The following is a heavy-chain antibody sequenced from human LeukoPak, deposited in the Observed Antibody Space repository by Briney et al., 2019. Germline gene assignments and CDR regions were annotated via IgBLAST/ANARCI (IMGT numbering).Heavy chain of an antibody. CDR2: ISAYNGNT. D-gene: IGHD7-27*01. V-gene: IGHV1-18*01. CDR3: ARALYGHKRGNDY. Sequence: ASVKVSCKASGYTFTSYGISWVRQAPGQGLEWMGWISAYNGNTNYAQKLQGRVTITRNTSISTAYMELSSLRSEDTAVYYCARALYGHKRGNDYWGQGTLVTVSS. J-gene: IGHJ4*02. CDR1: GYTFTSYG.